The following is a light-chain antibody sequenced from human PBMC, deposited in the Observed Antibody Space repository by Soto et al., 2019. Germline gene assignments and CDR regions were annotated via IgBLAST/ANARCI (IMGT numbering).Light chain of an antibody. V-gene: IGKV2-30*02. CDR3: MQGTLWPWT. J-gene: IGKJ1*01. Sequence: DVVMTQSPLSLPVTLGQPASISCRSSQSLIHSDGNTYLSWFQQRPGQSPRRLIYEVSDRDSGDXDXYTGSGSGTYFTLKISRVEAEDVVCYYCMQGTLWPWTFGQGTEVDIK. CDR2: EVS. CDR1: QSLIHSDGNTY.